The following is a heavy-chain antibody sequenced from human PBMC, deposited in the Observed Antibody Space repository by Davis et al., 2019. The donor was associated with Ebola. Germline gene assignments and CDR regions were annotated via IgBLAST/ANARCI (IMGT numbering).Heavy chain of an antibody. J-gene: IGHJ4*02. D-gene: IGHD6-19*01. CDR3: ATRGNGWYYFNY. CDR1: GFTISSYA. V-gene: IGHV3-23*01. Sequence: GESLKTSCAASGFTISSYAISSLRQSPGKGMAWVPAISGSGGSKYYADSVMGRFTISRDNSKNTLYLQMNSLRAEDTAVYYCATRGNGWYYFNYWGQGTLVTVSS. CDR2: ISGSGGSK.